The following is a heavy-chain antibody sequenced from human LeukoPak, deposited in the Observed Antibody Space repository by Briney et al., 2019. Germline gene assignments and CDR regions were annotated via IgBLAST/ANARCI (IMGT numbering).Heavy chain of an antibody. D-gene: IGHD3-9*01. Sequence: GGSLRLSCAASGFTFSSYAMSWVRQAPGKGLEWVSAISGSGGSTYYADSVKGRFTISRDNSKNTLYLQMNSLRAEDTAVYYCAKDSVVAYYDILTGYTPEPFFDYWGQGILVTVSS. V-gene: IGHV3-23*01. CDR3: AKDSVVAYYDILTGYTPEPFFDY. CDR2: ISGSGGST. CDR1: GFTFSSYA. J-gene: IGHJ4*02.